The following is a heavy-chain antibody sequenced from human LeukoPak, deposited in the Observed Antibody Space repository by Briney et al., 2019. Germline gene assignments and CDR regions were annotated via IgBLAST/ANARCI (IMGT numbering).Heavy chain of an antibody. Sequence: GESLKISCKGSGYSFTSYWISWVRQMPGKGLEWMGRIDPSDSYANYSPSFQGHVTISADKSISTAYLQWSSLKASDTAMYYCARRDGSGTFNFDYWGRGTLVTVSS. CDR1: GYSFTSYW. V-gene: IGHV5-10-1*01. CDR3: ARRDGSGTFNFDY. D-gene: IGHD3-10*01. CDR2: IDPSDSYA. J-gene: IGHJ4*02.